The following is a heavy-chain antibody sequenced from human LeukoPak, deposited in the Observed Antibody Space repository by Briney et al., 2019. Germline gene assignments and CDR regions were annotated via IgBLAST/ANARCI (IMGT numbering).Heavy chain of an antibody. J-gene: IGHJ4*02. V-gene: IGHV2-5*02. CDR1: GFSLSTRGVG. D-gene: IGHD2-15*01. Sequence: SGPTLVNPTQTLTLTCTFSGFSLSTRGVGVGWIRQPPGKALEWLALIYWDDDKRYSPSLKGRLTITKDNSKNQVVLTMTNMDPVDTATYYCAQRESRVVGYYFDYWGQGTLVTVSS. CDR3: AQRESRVVGYYFDY. CDR2: IYWDDDK.